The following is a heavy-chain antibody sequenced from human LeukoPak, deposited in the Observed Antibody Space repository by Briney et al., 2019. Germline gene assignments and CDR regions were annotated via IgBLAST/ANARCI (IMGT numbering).Heavy chain of an antibody. CDR2: INHSGST. Sequence: SETLSLTCAVYGGSFSGYYWSWIRQPPGKGLEWIGEINHSGSTNYNPSLKSRVTISVDTSKNQFSLKLSSVTAADTAVYYCARVVRLYYHYYYMDVWGKRTTVTVAS. D-gene: IGHD6-13*01. J-gene: IGHJ6*03. V-gene: IGHV4-34*01. CDR1: GGSFSGYY. CDR3: ARVVRLYYHYYYMDV.